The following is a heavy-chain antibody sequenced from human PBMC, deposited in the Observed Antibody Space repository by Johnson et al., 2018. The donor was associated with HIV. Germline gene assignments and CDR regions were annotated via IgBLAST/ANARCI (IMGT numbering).Heavy chain of an antibody. J-gene: IGHJ3*02. V-gene: IGHV3-30*04. D-gene: IGHD4-17*01. Sequence: QVQLVESGGGVVQPGRSLRLSCAASGFTFSSHAMHWVRQAPGKGLEWVTFISNDGSNKYYADSVRGRFTISRDNSKNTLYLQMNSLRAEDTAVYYCAKEGSRGTVTQAPDAFDIWGQGTVVTVSS. CDR2: ISNDGSNK. CDR3: AKEGSRGTVTQAPDAFDI. CDR1: GFTFSSHA.